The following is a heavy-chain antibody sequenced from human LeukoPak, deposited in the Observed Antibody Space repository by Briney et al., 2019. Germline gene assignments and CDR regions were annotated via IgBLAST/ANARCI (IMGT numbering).Heavy chain of an antibody. V-gene: IGHV3-7*01. Sequence: GGSLRLSCAASGFTFPNYWMIWVRQAPEKGLEGVANINQDGRVKQYVDSMKGRFTISRDNAKNSLYLQMNSLRAEDTAVYYCARDRDDGGFEYWGQGTLVTVSS. CDR3: ARDRDDGGFEY. D-gene: IGHD4-23*01. CDR1: GFTFPNYW. CDR2: INQDGRVK. J-gene: IGHJ4*02.